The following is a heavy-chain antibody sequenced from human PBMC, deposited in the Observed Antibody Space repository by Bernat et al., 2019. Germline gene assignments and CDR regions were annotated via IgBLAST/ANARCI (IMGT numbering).Heavy chain of an antibody. CDR2: ISAYNSNT. V-gene: IGHV1-18*04. D-gene: IGHD6-13*01. CDR3: AGGLAAADNWFDP. CDR1: GYTFTSYG. J-gene: IGHJ5*02. Sequence: QVQLVQSGAEVKKPGASVKVSCKASGYTFTSYGISWVRQAPGQGLEGMGWISAYNSNTNYAQKLRGRVTMTTDTSTSTAYMEVRSLRSDDTAGYYCAGGLAAADNWFDPWGQGTLVTVSS.